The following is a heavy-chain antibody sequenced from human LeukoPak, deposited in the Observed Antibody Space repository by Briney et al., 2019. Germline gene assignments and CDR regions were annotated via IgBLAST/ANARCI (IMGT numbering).Heavy chain of an antibody. Sequence: SQTLSLTCAISGDSVSSNTASWNWIRQSPSRGLEWLGRTYYRSKLSSDYAVSVRSRITINPDTSKNQFSLQLNSVTPEDTAVYYCARSFGSGRIIGYWGQGTLVTVSS. CDR2: TYYRSKLSS. J-gene: IGHJ4*02. CDR1: GDSVSSNTAS. V-gene: IGHV6-1*01. D-gene: IGHD3-10*01. CDR3: ARSFGSGRIIGY.